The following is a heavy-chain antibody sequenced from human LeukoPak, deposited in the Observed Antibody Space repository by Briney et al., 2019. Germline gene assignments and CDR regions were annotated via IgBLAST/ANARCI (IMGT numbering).Heavy chain of an antibody. Sequence: GGSLRLSCAASGFTFSNYWMTWVRQAPGKGLELVANIKQDGSERYYVDSVKGRFTITRDNAKNSLYLQMNSLRAEDTAVYYCARNQRRLDYWGQGTLVTVSS. CDR3: ARNQRRLDY. V-gene: IGHV3-7*01. D-gene: IGHD1-14*01. J-gene: IGHJ4*02. CDR2: IKQDGSER. CDR1: GFTFSNYW.